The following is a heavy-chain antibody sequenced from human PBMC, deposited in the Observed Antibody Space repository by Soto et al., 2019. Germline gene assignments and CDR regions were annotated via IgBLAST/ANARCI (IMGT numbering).Heavy chain of an antibody. CDR1: GGTFGSYA. V-gene: IGHV1-69*01. CDR2: IIPITATA. Sequence: QVQLLQSGAEVKKPGSSVKVSCKASGGTFGSYAISWVRQAPGQGLEWMGGIIPITATANYAQKFQGRVTITADESTSTASMQLSSPRSEDTAVYYCARSQGSSTSLEIYYYYYYAIDVWGQGTTVTVSS. J-gene: IGHJ6*02. CDR3: ARSQGSSTSLEIYYYYYYAIDV. D-gene: IGHD2-2*01.